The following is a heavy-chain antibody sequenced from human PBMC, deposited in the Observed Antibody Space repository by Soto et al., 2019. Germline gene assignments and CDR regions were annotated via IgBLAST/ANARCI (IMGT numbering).Heavy chain of an antibody. J-gene: IGHJ3*01. CDR1: GFTFSNYA. Sequence: GGSLRLSCAASGFTFSNYAMNWVRQAPGKGLEWVSVISGSGGGAYYADSVQGRFTISRDNSKNTLYLQMNSLRAEDTAIYYCVREGSGWYSRGSVEFWGRGTMVTVSS. V-gene: IGHV3-23*01. CDR2: ISGSGGGA. CDR3: VREGSGWYSRGSVEF. D-gene: IGHD6-19*01.